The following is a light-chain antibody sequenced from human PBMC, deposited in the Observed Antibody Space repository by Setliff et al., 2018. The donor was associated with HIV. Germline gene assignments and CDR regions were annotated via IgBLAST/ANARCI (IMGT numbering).Light chain of an antibody. CDR3: SSYAITNTLP. CDR1: SSDVGGYNY. J-gene: IGLJ1*01. V-gene: IGLV2-14*01. Sequence: QSVLAQPASVSGSPGQSITISCTGTSSDVGGYNYVSWYQQHPGKAPRLIIYGVRNRPSGVSNRFSGSKSGNTASLTISGLQAEDEVDYYCSSYAITNTLPFGTGTKVTVL. CDR2: GVR.